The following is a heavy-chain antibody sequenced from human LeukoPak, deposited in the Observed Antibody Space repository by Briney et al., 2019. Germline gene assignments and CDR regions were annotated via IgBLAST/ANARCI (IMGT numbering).Heavy chain of an antibody. CDR2: INPNSGGT. V-gene: IGHV1-2*06. CDR1: GYTLTDYY. CDR3: ARETTVTRKIDY. Sequence: ASVKVSCKASGYTLTDYYMHWVRQAPGQGLEWMGRINPNSGGTNYAQKFQGRVTMTRDTSISTVYMELSRLRSDDTAVYYCARETTVTRKIDYWGQGTLVTVSS. D-gene: IGHD4-17*01. J-gene: IGHJ4*02.